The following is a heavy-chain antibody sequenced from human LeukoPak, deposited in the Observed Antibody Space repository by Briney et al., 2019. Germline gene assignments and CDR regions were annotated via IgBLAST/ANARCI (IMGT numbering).Heavy chain of an antibody. CDR3: AKDDLGPSIYGGNSLFDY. CDR2: ISWNSGSI. Sequence: PGGSLRLSCAASGFTFSSYSMSWVRQAPGKGLEWVSGISWNSGSIGYADSVKGRFTISRDNAKNSLYLQMNSLRAEDTALYYCAKDDLGPSIYGGNSLFDYWGQGTLVTVSS. D-gene: IGHD4-23*01. V-gene: IGHV3-9*01. J-gene: IGHJ4*02. CDR1: GFTFSSYS.